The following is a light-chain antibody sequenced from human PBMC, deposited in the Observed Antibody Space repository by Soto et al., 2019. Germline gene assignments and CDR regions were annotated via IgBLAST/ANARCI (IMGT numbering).Light chain of an antibody. CDR3: CSYAGSSTVV. J-gene: IGLJ2*01. Sequence: QSALTQPASVSGSPGQSITISCTGTSSDVGSYNLVSWYQQHPGKAPKLMIYEGSKRPSGVSNRFSGSKSGNTASLTISGLQAXXEADYYCCSYAGSSTVVFGGGTKVT. CDR1: SSDVGSYNL. CDR2: EGS. V-gene: IGLV2-23*01.